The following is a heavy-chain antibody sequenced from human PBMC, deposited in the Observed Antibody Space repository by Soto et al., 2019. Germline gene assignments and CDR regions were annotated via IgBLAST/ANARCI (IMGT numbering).Heavy chain of an antibody. Sequence: VNLSRKGSGLRFSGDLVERVIQNRGQRLEWIGWIVVGSGNTNYAQKFQERVTITRDMSTSTAYMELSSLRSEDTAVYYCEVEWELPTRGCFQNWGQGTLVTVSS. J-gene: IGHJ1*01. V-gene: IGHV1-58*01. CDR2: IVVGSGNT. CDR3: EVEWELPTRGCFQN. CDR1: GLRFSGDL. D-gene: IGHD1-26*01.